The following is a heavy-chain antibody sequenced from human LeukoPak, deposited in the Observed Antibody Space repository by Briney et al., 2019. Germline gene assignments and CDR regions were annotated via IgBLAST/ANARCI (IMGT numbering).Heavy chain of an antibody. V-gene: IGHV3-30-3*01. Sequence: GGSLRLSCAASGFTFSSYAMHRVRQAPGKGLEWVAVISYDGSNKYYADSVKGRFTISRDNSKNTLYLQTNSLRAEDTAVYYCARVRVYAFDIWGQGTMVAVSS. CDR1: GFTFSSYA. J-gene: IGHJ3*02. D-gene: IGHD1-14*01. CDR2: ISYDGSNK. CDR3: ARVRVYAFDI.